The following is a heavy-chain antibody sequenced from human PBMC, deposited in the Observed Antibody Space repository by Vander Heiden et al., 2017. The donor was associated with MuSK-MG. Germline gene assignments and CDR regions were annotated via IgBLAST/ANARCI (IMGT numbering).Heavy chain of an antibody. Sequence: QVHLQESGPGLVKPSETLSLSCAVSGHPINSIYYWAWIRQPPGEGLEWIGSIRHSGETYYNPSVKSRVTMSLDTPRNHVSLSLTSVTGADAATYYCARQDSTGNYVVLDVWGQGIMVTVSS. V-gene: IGHV4-38-2*01. CDR1: GHPINSIYY. CDR3: ARQDSTGNYVVLDV. J-gene: IGHJ3*01. CDR2: IRHSGET. D-gene: IGHD6-19*01.